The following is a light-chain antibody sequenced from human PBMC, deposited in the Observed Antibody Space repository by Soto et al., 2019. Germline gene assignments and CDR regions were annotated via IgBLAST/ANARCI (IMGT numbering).Light chain of an antibody. J-gene: IGLJ2*01. CDR1: SGHRSYA. CDR3: QTWGTGIHVV. V-gene: IGLV4-69*01. CDR2: LNSDGSH. Sequence: QLVLTQSPSASASLGASVKLTCTLSSGHRSYAIAWHQQQPEKGPRFLMKLNSDGSHRKGDGIPDRFSGSSSGAERYLTISSLQSEDEADYYCQTWGTGIHVVFGGGTKLTLL.